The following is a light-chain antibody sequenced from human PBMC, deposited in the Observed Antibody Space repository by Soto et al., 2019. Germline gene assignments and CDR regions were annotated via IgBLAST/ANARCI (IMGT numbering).Light chain of an antibody. CDR2: GAS. Sequence: IVXTXXPXTXSVSPGERATLSCRASQSVSSNLAWYQQKPGQAPRLLIYGASTRATGIPARFSGSGSGTEFTLTISSLQSEDFAVYYCQQYNNRPPWTFGQGTKVEIK. CDR3: QQYNNRPPWT. V-gene: IGKV3-15*01. CDR1: QSVSSN. J-gene: IGKJ1*01.